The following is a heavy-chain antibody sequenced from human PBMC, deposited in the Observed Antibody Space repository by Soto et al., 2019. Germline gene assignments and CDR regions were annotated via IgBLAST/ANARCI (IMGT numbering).Heavy chain of an antibody. CDR3: ARDIGSSTDGAIAFDI. D-gene: IGHD2-2*01. CDR1: GYTFTGYY. J-gene: IGHJ3*02. V-gene: IGHV1-2*04. CDR2: INPNSGGT. Sequence: ASVKVSFKASGYTFTGYYMHWVRQAPGQGLEWMGWINPNSGGTNYAQKFQGWVTMTRDTSISTAYMELSRLRSDDTAVYYCARDIGSSTDGAIAFDIWGQGTMVTVSS.